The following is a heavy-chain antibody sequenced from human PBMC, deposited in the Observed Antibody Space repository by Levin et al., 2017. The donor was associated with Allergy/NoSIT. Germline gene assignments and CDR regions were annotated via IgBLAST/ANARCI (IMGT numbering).Heavy chain of an antibody. CDR3: ARSAGYSHVDG. V-gene: IGHV4-59*01. CDR1: GGSISSYY. Sequence: SETLSLTCTVSGGSISSYYWSWIRQPPGKGLEWIGYIYYSGSTNYNPSLKSRVTISVDTSKNQFSLKLSSVTAADTAVYYCARSAGYSHVDGWGKGTTVTVSS. D-gene: IGHD5-18*01. CDR2: IYYSGST. J-gene: IGHJ6*04.